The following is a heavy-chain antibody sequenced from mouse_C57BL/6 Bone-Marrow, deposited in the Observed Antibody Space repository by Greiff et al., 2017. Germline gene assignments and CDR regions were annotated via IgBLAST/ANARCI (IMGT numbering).Heavy chain of an antibody. CDR2: IYPGGGYT. CDR1: GYTFTNYW. CDR3: ARYGGYKGSMVY. J-gene: IGHJ4*01. D-gene: IGHD3-2*02. Sequence: QVQLQQSGAELVRPGTSVKMSCKASGYTFTNYWMGWVKQRPGHGLEWIGDIYPGGGYTNYNEKFKGKATLTADKTSSTAYMQFSSLTSEDSAIYYYARYGGYKGSMVYWCRGTAVTVSS. V-gene: IGHV1-63*01.